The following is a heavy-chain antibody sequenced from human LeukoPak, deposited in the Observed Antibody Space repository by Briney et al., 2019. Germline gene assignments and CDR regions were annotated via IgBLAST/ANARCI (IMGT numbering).Heavy chain of an antibody. CDR1: GFTFSSYS. V-gene: IGHV3-48*01. CDR3: ARDTQDAFDI. Sequence: AGGSLRLSCAAYGFTFSSYSMNWVRQAPGKGLEWVSYISSSSSTIYYADSVKGRFTISRDNAKNSLYLQMNSLRAEDTAVYYCARDTQDAFDIWGQGTMVTVSS. J-gene: IGHJ3*02. D-gene: IGHD2-15*01. CDR2: ISSSSSTI.